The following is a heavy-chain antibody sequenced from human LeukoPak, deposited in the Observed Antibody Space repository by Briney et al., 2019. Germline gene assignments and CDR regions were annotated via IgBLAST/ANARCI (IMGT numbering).Heavy chain of an antibody. CDR3: ALGYSYGCFDY. CDR2: IYSSGST. CDR1: GFTVSSNY. J-gene: IGHJ4*02. Sequence: GGSLRLSCAASGFTVSSNYMSWVRQAPGKGLEWVSLIYSSGSTYYADSVKGRFSISRDNSKNALYLQMNSLRAEDTAVYYCALGYSYGCFDYWGQGTLVTVSS. V-gene: IGHV3-66*01. D-gene: IGHD5-18*01.